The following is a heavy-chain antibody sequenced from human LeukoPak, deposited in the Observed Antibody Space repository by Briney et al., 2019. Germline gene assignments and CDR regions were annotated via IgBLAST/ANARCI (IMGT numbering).Heavy chain of an antibody. Sequence: GESLKISCKGSGYSFTSYWIGWVRQMPGKGLEWMGIIYPGDSDTRYSPSFQGQVTISADKSISTAYLQWSSLKASDTAMYYCARLYYGSGSYGVAFDIWGQGTMVTVSS. V-gene: IGHV5-51*01. J-gene: IGHJ3*02. CDR1: GYSFTSYW. CDR2: IYPGDSDT. D-gene: IGHD3-10*01. CDR3: ARLYYGSGSYGVAFDI.